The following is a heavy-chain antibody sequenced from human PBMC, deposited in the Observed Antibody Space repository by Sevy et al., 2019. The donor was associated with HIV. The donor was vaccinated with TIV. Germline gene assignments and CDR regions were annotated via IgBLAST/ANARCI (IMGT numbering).Heavy chain of an antibody. CDR1: GFTFSSYS. CDR3: ARGGGIAAAGRRNYFDY. J-gene: IGHJ4*02. V-gene: IGHV3-48*01. D-gene: IGHD6-13*01. Sequence: GGSLRLSCAASGFTFSSYSMNWVRQAPGKGLEWVSYISSSSSTIYYADSVKGRFTISRDNAKNSLYLQTNSLRAEDTAVYYCARGGGIAAAGRRNYFDYWGQGTLVTVSS. CDR2: ISSSSSTI.